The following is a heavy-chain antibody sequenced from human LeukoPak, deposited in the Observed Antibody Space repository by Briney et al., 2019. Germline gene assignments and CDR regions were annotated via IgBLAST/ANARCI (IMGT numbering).Heavy chain of an antibody. CDR2: INPNSGGT. CDR1: GYTFTGYY. CDR3: ARDRGNGDFDY. Sequence: ASVKVSCKASGYTFTGYYMHWVRQAHGQGLEWMGWINPNSGGTKYAQKFQGRVTMTRDTSISTAYMELSRLRSDDTAVYYCARDRGNGDFDYWGQGTLVTVSS. J-gene: IGHJ4*02. V-gene: IGHV1-2*02. D-gene: IGHD2-8*01.